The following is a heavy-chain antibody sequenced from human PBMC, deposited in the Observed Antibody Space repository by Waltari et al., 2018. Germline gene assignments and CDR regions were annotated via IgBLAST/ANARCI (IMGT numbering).Heavy chain of an antibody. CDR2: VNPNRGGT. J-gene: IGHJ3*01. CDR3: SCLGNWNYGGGSSAFDV. CDR1: GYNFTAYY. D-gene: IGHD1-7*01. V-gene: IGHV1-2*02. Sequence: QVQLVQSGAEVKKPGASVKVSCKASGYNFTAYYIHWGRQAHGQGRGWMGLVNPNRGGTNVPQKFNGRVTRGRDTAISTAYMEMRGLSHDDTASYWCSCLGNWNYGGGSSAFDVWRQGTMVAVSS.